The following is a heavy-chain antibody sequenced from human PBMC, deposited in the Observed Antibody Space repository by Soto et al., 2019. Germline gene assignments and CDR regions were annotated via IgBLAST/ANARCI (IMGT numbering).Heavy chain of an antibody. CDR1: GFDFPVYV. J-gene: IGHJ3*01. CDR2: ISWHSTTF. Sequence: EGDLVESGGDLVQPGRSLRLACKASGFDFPVYVMHWVRKGPGKGLEWVASISWHSTTFSHPDSVKGRFTVSRDNAQNALYLDMTAVRSEDTALSFGVRGSHNEGGHDAHDLWGQGTLVTVSS. D-gene: IGHD2-15*01. V-gene: IGHV3-9*01. CDR3: VRGSHNEGGHDAHDL.